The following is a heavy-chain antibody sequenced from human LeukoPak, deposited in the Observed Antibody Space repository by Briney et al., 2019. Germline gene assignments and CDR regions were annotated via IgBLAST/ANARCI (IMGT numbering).Heavy chain of an antibody. J-gene: IGHJ4*02. D-gene: IGHD2-2*01. CDR2: ISSSSNNI. Sequence: GGSLRLSCAASGYTFSTYTMNWVRQAPGKGLEWVSSISSSSNNINYADSVKGRFTISRDNAMNSVHLQMNSLRVEDTAVYYCARGYQRPDYWGQGTLVTVSS. CDR3: ARGYQRPDY. V-gene: IGHV3-21*01. CDR1: GYTFSTYT.